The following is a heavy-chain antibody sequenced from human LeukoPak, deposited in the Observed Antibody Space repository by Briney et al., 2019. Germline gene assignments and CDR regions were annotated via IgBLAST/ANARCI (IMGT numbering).Heavy chain of an antibody. J-gene: IGHJ5*02. CDR3: AKDIVVVPAARHNWFDP. CDR2: LRYDGSNK. D-gene: IGHD2-2*01. V-gene: IGHV3-30*02. CDR1: GFTFSSYG. Sequence: GGSLRLSCAASGFTFSSYGMHWVRQAPGKGLEWVAFLRYDGSNKYYADSVKGRFTISRDNSKNTLYLQMNSLRAEDTAVYYCAKDIVVVPAARHNWFDPWGQGTLVTVSP.